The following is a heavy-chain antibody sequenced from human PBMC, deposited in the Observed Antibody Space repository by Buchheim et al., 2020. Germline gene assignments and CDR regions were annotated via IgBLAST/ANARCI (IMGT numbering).Heavy chain of an antibody. Sequence: QVQLVESGGDVVQPGGSLRLSCAASGFSFTSYGMHWVRQAPGKGLEWVAVLWYNGNDKNYADFVKGRFTVSRDTSKNILYFQLNSLSVEDTAVYYCAKVDYGDSNFDYWGQGTL. D-gene: IGHD4-17*01. CDR1: GFSFTSYG. V-gene: IGHV3-33*06. J-gene: IGHJ4*02. CDR3: AKVDYGDSNFDY. CDR2: LWYNGNDK.